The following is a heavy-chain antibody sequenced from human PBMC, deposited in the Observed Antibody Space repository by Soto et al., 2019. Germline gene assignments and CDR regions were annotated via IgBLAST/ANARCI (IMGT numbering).Heavy chain of an antibody. D-gene: IGHD3-3*01. Sequence: ASVKVSCKASGYTFTSYYMHWVRQAPGRGLELMGIINPSGGSTSYAQKFQGRVTMTRDTSTSTVYMELSSLRSEDTAVYYCARFTNSYYYYYGMDVWGQGTTVTVSS. CDR1: GYTFTSYY. V-gene: IGHV1-46*01. CDR2: INPSGGST. CDR3: ARFTNSYYYYYGMDV. J-gene: IGHJ6*02.